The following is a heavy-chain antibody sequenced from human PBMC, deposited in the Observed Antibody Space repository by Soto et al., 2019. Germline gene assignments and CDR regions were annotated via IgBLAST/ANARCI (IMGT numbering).Heavy chain of an antibody. Sequence: EVQLVESGGGLVQPGGSLRLSCAASGFTFSNYYMDWVRQAPGKGLEWVGRSKNKADSYITEYAASVKGRFSISRDASKNSLYLQMNSLKTEDTAVYYCTVWGLGNDFGDEWGQGILVTVSS. J-gene: IGHJ4*02. CDR3: TVWGLGNDFGDE. D-gene: IGHD3-16*01. CDR1: GFTFSNYY. CDR2: SKNKADSYIT. V-gene: IGHV3-72*01.